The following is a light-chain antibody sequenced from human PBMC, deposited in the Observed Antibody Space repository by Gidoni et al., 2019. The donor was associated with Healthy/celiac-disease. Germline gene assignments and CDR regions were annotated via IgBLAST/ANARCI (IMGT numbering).Light chain of an antibody. Sequence: DIQMTQSPSSVSASVGDRVTITWRASQRVSNWLAWYQQRPGKAPNLLIYAASSLQSGVPSRFSGSGSGTDFTLTISSLQPEDFATYYCQQANSFPITFGPGTRLEIK. CDR2: AAS. J-gene: IGKJ5*01. CDR3: QQANSFPIT. V-gene: IGKV1D-12*01. CDR1: QRVSNW.